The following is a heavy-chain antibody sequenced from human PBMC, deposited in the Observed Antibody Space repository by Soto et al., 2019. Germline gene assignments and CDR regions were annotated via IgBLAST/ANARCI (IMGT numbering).Heavy chain of an antibody. CDR3: ARDSGAVAVVSYWFDP. J-gene: IGHJ5*02. Sequence: SSVKVSCKASGYTFTGYYMHWVRQAPGQGLEWMGWINPNSGGTNYAQKFQGWVTMTRDTSISTAYMELSRLRSDDTAVYYCARDSGAVAVVSYWFDPWGQGTLVTVSS. CDR2: INPNSGGT. CDR1: GYTFTGYY. D-gene: IGHD6-19*01. V-gene: IGHV1-2*04.